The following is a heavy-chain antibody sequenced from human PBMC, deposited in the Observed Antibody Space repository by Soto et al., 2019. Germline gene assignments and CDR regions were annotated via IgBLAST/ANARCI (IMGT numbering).Heavy chain of an antibody. CDR2: IYPGDSDT. V-gene: IGHV5-51*01. Sequence: GESMKISFKASRYTFTNYWIGWVRQMPGKGLEWMGIIYPGDSDTKYNPSFQGQVTISADKSITTTYLQWSSLKASDTAIYYCAASIFYYGMDVWGQGTTVTVSS. J-gene: IGHJ6*02. CDR3: AASIFYYGMDV. CDR1: RYTFTNYW.